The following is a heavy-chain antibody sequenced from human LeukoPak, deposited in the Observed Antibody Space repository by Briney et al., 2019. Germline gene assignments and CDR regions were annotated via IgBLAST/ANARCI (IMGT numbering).Heavy chain of an antibody. CDR1: GGSITNYY. V-gene: IGHV4-59*01. D-gene: IGHD3-9*01. Sequence: SETLSLTCTVSGGSITNYYWSWIRQPPGKGLEWIGYSYYSGPTNYNPSLKSRVTISVDTSKNQFSLKLSSVTTADTAVYYCARGGYDILTGYGSFDPWGQGTLVSVSS. J-gene: IGHJ5*02. CDR3: ARGGYDILTGYGSFDP. CDR2: SYYSGPT.